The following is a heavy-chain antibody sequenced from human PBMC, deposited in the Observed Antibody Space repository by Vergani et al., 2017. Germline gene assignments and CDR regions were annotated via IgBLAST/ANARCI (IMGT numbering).Heavy chain of an antibody. D-gene: IGHD3-10*01. V-gene: IGHV3-7*01. CDR2: IKQDGSEK. J-gene: IGHJ6*03. Sequence: EVQLVESGGGLVQPGGSLRLSCAASGFTFSSYWMSWVRQAPGKGLEWVANIKQDGSEKYYVDSVKGRFTISRDNAKNSLYLQMNSLRAEDTAVYYCARWFGELFYYMDVGGKGTTVTVSS. CDR3: ARWFGELFYYMDV. CDR1: GFTFSSYW.